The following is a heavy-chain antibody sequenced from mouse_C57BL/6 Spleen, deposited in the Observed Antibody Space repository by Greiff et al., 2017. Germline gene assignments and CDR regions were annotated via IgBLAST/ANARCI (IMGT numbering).Heavy chain of an antibody. CDR3: ARGDYDDYHFAY. Sequence: QVQLQQSGPELVKPGASVKISCKASGYAFSSSWMNWVKQRPGKGLEWIGRLYPGDGDTTYNGKFKGQATLTADKSSSTAYKQLSSLTYEVSAVYFSARGDYDDYHFAYWGQGTTRTVAS. V-gene: IGHV1-82*01. CDR2: LYPGDGDT. D-gene: IGHD2-4*01. J-gene: IGHJ2*01. CDR1: GYAFSSSW.